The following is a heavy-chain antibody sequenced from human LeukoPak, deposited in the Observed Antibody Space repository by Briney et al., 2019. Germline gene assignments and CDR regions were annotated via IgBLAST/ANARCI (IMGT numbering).Heavy chain of an antibody. J-gene: IGHJ4*02. V-gene: IGHV4-34*01. CDR3: ARGRINEVPAATSPIDY. D-gene: IGHD2-2*01. CDR1: GGSFSGYY. CDR2: INHSGST. Sequence: TSETPSLTCAVYGGSFSGYYWSWIRQPPGKGLEWIGEINHSGSTNYNPSLKSRVTISVDTSKNQFSLKLSSVTAADTAVYYCARGRINEVPAATSPIDYWGQGTLVTVSS.